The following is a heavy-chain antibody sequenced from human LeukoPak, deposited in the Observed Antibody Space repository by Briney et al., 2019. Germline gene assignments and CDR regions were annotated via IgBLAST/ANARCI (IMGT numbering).Heavy chain of an antibody. CDR2: IIPILGIA. CDR3: ARDTPNSGYDYFDY. CDR1: AGTFSSYT. J-gene: IGHJ4*02. V-gene: IGHV1-69*04. D-gene: IGHD5-12*01. Sequence: SVKVSCKAFAGTFSSYTISWVRQAPGQGLEWMGRIIPILGIANYAQKFQGRVTITADKSTSTAYMELSSLRSEDTAVYYCARDTPNSGYDYFDYWGQGTLVTVSS.